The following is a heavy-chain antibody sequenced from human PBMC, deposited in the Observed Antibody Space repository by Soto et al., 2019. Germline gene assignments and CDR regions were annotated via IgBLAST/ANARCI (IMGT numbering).Heavy chain of an antibody. J-gene: IGHJ6*02. CDR1: GGTFSSYA. CDR2: IIPIFGTA. CDR3: ARARAVVVPAAIPAVYYYGMDV. Sequence: QVQLVQSGAEVKKPGSSVKVSCKASGGTFSSYAISWVRQAPGQGLEWMGGIIPIFGTANYAQKFQGRVTITADESTSTAYRELSSLRSEDTAVYYCARARAVVVPAAIPAVYYYGMDVWGQGTTVTVSS. V-gene: IGHV1-69*01. D-gene: IGHD2-2*01.